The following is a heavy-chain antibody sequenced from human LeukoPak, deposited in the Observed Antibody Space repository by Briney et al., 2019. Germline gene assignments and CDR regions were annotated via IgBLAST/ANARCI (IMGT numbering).Heavy chain of an antibody. Sequence: ASVKVSCKASGYTFTSNGMNWVRQAPGQGLEWMGWISAYNGNTNYAQKLQGRVTMTTDTSTSTAYMELRSLRSDDTAVYYCARDDFGWYALDYWGQGTLVTVSS. CDR3: ARDDFGWYALDY. D-gene: IGHD6-19*01. J-gene: IGHJ4*02. CDR2: ISAYNGNT. V-gene: IGHV1-18*01. CDR1: GYTFTSNG.